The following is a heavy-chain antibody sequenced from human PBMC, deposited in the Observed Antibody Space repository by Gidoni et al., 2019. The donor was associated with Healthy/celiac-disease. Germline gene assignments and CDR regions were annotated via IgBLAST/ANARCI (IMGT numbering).Heavy chain of an antibody. CDR2: IWYDGSNK. V-gene: IGHV3-33*01. D-gene: IGHD3-22*01. J-gene: IGHJ4*02. Sequence: QVQLVESGGGVVQPGRSLRLSCAASGFTVSSYGMHWVRQAPGKGLEWVAVIWYDGSNKYYADSVKGRFTISRDNSKNTLYLQMNSLRAEDTAVYYCARAPTYYYDSSGYYYEAGYFDYWGQGTLVTVSS. CDR3: ARAPTYYYDSSGYYYEAGYFDY. CDR1: GFTVSSYG.